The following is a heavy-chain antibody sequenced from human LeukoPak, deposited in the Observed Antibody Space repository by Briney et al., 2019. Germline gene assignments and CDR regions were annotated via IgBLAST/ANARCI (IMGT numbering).Heavy chain of an antibody. V-gene: IGHV1-8*03. CDR1: GYNFNDYD. D-gene: IGHD3-3*01. CDR2: MNPNSGNK. Sequence: ASVRLSCETSGYNFNDYDINWVRQAAGQGLEWMGWMNPNSGNKGYAQKFQGRLTITRNTSISTAYMELSSLRSEETAVYSCARGPSWSGYSQPYYFDYWGQGTLVTVSS. CDR3: ARGPSWSGYSQPYYFDY. J-gene: IGHJ4*02.